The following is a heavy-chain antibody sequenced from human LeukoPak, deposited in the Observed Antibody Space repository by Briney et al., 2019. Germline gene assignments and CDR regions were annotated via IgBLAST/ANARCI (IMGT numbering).Heavy chain of an antibody. V-gene: IGHV3-9*01. CDR1: GFTFDDYA. J-gene: IGHJ4*02. CDR2: ITWNSAKT. D-gene: IGHD3-9*01. CDR3: AKDISLGSDWFYLDS. Sequence: PGGSLRLSCAPSGFTFDDYAMHWVRHAPGKGLECVSFITWNSAKTLYADSVKGRFTISRDNAKNSLFLQMNSLRTEDTAFEFCAKDISLGSDWFYLDSWGQGTLVTVSS.